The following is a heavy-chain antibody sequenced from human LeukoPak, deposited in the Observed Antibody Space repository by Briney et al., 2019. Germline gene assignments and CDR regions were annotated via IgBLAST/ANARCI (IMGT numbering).Heavy chain of an antibody. CDR2: IYYSGST. J-gene: IGHJ4*02. V-gene: IGHV4-39*07. CDR1: GGSISSSSYY. CDR3: ARGNVLVWFGFDY. D-gene: IGHD3-10*01. Sequence: SSETLSLTCTVSGGSISSSSYYWGWIRQPPGKGLEWIGSIYYSGSTYYNPSLKSRVTISVDTSKNQFSLKLSSVTAADTAVYYCARGNVLVWFGFDYWGQGTLVTVSS.